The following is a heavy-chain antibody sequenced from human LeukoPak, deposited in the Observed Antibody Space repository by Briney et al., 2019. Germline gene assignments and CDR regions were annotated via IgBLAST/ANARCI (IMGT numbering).Heavy chain of an antibody. CDR3: ARGQSSSGYGSDY. CDR1: GGSFSGHY. V-gene: IGHV4-34*01. D-gene: IGHD3-22*01. CDR2: INHSGST. Sequence: SETLSLTCVVFGGSFSGHYWSWLRQPPGKGLEWIGEINHSGSTHYNPSLKSRVTISVDTSKNQFSLRLSSVTAADTAVYYCARGQSSSGYGSDYWGQGTMVTVSP. J-gene: IGHJ4*02.